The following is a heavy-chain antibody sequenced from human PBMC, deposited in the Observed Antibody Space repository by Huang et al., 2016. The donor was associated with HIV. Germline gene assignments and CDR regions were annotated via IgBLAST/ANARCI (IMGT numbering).Heavy chain of an antibody. Sequence: QVQFLQSGPEAKKPGASVKVSCKASGYTFAAHGISWVRQAPGKGLEWMGWSSAYNCHTYKTQKFEGRVALTTDTSTNTVFWEVRSLRSDDTAVYYCVSKVHVFNLWGPGTLVTVSS. CDR3: VSKVHVFNL. J-gene: IGHJ4*02. CDR2: SSAYNCHT. V-gene: IGHV1-18*01. D-gene: IGHD1-1*01. CDR1: GYTFAAHG.